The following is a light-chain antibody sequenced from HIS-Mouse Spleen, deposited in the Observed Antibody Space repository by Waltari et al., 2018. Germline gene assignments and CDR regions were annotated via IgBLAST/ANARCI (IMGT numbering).Light chain of an antibody. CDR3: CSYAGSSTWV. V-gene: IGLV2-23*01. J-gene: IGLJ3*02. CDR2: EGS. CDR1: SSDVGSYNL. Sequence: QSALTQPASVSGSPGQSITISCPGTSSDVGSYNLVSWDQQHPGKAPKLMIYEGSKRPSGVSNRFSGSKSGNTASLTISGLQAEDEADYYCCSYAGSSTWVFGGGTKLTVL.